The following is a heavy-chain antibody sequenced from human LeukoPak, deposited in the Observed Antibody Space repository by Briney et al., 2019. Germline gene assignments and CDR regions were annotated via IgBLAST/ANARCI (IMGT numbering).Heavy chain of an antibody. CDR3: AMRVGATNTLDY. D-gene: IGHD1-26*01. Sequence: SETLSLTCTVSGGSISSGGYYWSWIRQHPGKGLEWIGYIYYSGSTYYNPSLKSRVTISVDTSKNQFSLKLSSVTAADTAVYYCAMRVGATNTLDYWGQGTLVTVSS. CDR1: GGSISSGGYY. J-gene: IGHJ4*02. CDR2: IYYSGST. V-gene: IGHV4-31*03.